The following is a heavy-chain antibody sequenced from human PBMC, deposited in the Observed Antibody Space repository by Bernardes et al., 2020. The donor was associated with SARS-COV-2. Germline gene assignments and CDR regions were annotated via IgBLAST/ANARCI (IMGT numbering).Heavy chain of an antibody. Sequence: GGSLRLSCAASGFTFSSYGMHWVRQAPGKGLEWVAVIWYDGSNKYYADSVKGRFTISRDNSKNTLYLQMNSLRAEDTAVYYCARDGISQIVVVAPPMGYWGQGTLVTVSS. CDR2: IWYDGSNK. CDR1: GFTFSSYG. CDR3: ARDGISQIVVVAPPMGY. D-gene: IGHD2-15*01. V-gene: IGHV3-33*08. J-gene: IGHJ4*02.